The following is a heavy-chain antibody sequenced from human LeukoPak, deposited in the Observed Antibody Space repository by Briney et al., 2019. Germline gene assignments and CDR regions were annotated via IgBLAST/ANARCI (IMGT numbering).Heavy chain of an antibody. CDR1: GGSFSGYY. V-gene: IGHV4-34*01. CDR3: ACPSGNHLYSFDY. J-gene: IGHJ4*02. D-gene: IGHD1-14*01. CDR2: INHSGST. Sequence: SETLSLTCAVYGGSFSGYYWSWIRQPPGKGLEWIGEINHSGSTNYNPSLKSRVTISVDTSKNQFSLKLSSVTAADTAVYYCACPSGNHLYSFDYWGQGTLVTVSS.